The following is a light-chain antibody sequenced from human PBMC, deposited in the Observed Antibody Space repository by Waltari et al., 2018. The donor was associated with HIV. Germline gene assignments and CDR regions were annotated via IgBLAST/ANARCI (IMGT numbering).Light chain of an antibody. Sequence: QSVLTQPPSASGTPGQRVTISCSGSSSNIGSNALSWYQQLPGTAPRLLIYANNQRPSGFSDRFSVSKSGTSASLAISGLQSEDEADYYCAAWDDSLNVYVFGAGTKVTVL. V-gene: IGLV1-44*01. CDR2: ANN. CDR3: AAWDDSLNVYV. J-gene: IGLJ1*01. CDR1: SSNIGSNA.